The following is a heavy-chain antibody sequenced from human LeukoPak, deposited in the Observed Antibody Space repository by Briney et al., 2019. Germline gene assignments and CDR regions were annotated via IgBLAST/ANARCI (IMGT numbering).Heavy chain of an antibody. J-gene: IGHJ4*02. Sequence: SETLSLTCTVSGGSISSGSYYWSWIRQPAGKGLEWIGRIYTSGSTNYNPSLKSRVTMSVDTSKNQFSLKLSSVTAADTAVYYCARDRVGSSSWYGFDYWGQGTQVTVSS. CDR1: GGSISSGSYY. D-gene: IGHD6-13*01. CDR3: ARDRVGSSSWYGFDY. CDR2: IYTSGST. V-gene: IGHV4-61*02.